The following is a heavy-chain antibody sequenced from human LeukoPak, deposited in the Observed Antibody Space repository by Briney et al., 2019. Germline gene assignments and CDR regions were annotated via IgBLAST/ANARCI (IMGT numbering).Heavy chain of an antibody. D-gene: IGHD4-11*01. J-gene: IGHJ4*02. Sequence: PGGSLRLSCAASGFTSSSYDMHWVRQATGKGLEWVSAIGTAGDTYYPGSVKGRFTISRENAKNSLYLQMNSLRAGDTAVYYCARQTTVGGLDYWGQGTLVTVSS. CDR3: ARQTTVGGLDY. V-gene: IGHV3-13*01. CDR2: IGTAGDT. CDR1: GFTSSSYD.